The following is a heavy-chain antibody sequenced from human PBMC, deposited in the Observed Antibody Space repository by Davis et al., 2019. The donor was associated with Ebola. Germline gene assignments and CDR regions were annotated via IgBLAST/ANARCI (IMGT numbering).Heavy chain of an antibody. Sequence: PGGSLRLSCAASGFIFSTYSMNWVRQAPGKGLEWVSSISSDSAYIYYADSLKGRFTVSRDNAKNTLYLQMDSLRAEDTAIYYCARAPNSGSFSDYWGQGTLVTVSS. CDR1: GFIFSTYS. CDR3: ARAPNSGSFSDY. V-gene: IGHV3-21*04. J-gene: IGHJ4*02. CDR2: ISSDSAYI. D-gene: IGHD1-26*01.